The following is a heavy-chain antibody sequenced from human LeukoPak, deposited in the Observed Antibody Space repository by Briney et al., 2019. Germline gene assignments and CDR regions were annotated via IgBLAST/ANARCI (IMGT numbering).Heavy chain of an antibody. CDR3: ARNASSGFFNA. Sequence: SETLSLTCTVSGQSIINNYYWGWIRLSPGKGLEWIGGIHHSGNRFESGSTHYNPSLRSRVTVSADTSKNEFSLTLRSVTAADTAVYFCARNASSGFFNAWGRGTLVTVSS. D-gene: IGHD6-25*01. CDR1: GQSIINNYY. J-gene: IGHJ1*01. CDR2: IHHSGNRFESGST. V-gene: IGHV4-38-2*02.